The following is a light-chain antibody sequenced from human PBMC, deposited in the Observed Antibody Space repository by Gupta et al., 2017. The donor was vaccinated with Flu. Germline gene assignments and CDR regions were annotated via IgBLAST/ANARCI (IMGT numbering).Light chain of an antibody. CDR1: QNIYLY. J-gene: IGKJ1*01. Sequence: DIQMTQSPSSLSASVGDRVTITCRTSQNIYLYLNWYQQKPGKAPKLMIYGASRGKSGVPLRFSDRGDEKDFTLTRSRRQYEDFANYYVQQTYSAWTLGQGTMVEVK. CDR3: QQTYSAWT. V-gene: IGKV1-39*01. CDR2: GAS.